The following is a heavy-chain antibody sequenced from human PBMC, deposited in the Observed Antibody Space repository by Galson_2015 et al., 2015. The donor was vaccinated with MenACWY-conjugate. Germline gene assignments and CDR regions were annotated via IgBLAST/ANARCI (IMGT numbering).Heavy chain of an antibody. CDR3: ARDTTVTTPEGYYYYYGIDV. CDR2: ISGHSNST. Sequence: SLRLSCAASGFTFNDYYMSWVRQAPGKGLEWVAYISGHSNSTTYADSVKGRFTISRDNAKNSLFLQMDGLRAEDTAIYYCARDTTVTTPEGYYYYYGIDVWGQGTTVAVSS. J-gene: IGHJ6*02. D-gene: IGHD4-17*01. CDR1: GFTFNDYY. V-gene: IGHV3-11*05.